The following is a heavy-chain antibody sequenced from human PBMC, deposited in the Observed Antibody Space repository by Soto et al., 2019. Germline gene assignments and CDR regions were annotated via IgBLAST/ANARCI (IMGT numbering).Heavy chain of an antibody. V-gene: IGHV1-8*01. CDR3: AREVPASYYRSGSYLVDY. Sequence: ASVKVSCKASGYTFTSYEINWVRQATVQGLEWMGWMNPNSGNTGYAQKFQGRVTMTRNTSISTAYMELSSLRSEDTAVYYCAREVPASYYRSGSYLVDYWGQGTLVTVSP. CDR1: GYTFTSYE. D-gene: IGHD3-10*01. CDR2: MNPNSGNT. J-gene: IGHJ4*02.